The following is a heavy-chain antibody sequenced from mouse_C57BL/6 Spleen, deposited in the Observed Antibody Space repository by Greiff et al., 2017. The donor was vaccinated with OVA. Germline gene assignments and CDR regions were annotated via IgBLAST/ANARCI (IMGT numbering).Heavy chain of an antibody. J-gene: IGHJ3*01. CDR1: GYAFSSSW. Sequence: QVQLQQSGPELVKPGASVKISCKASGYAFSSSWMNWVKQSPGKGLEWIGRIDPGDGDTNYNGKFKGKATLTADKSSSTAYMQLSSLTSEDSAVYFCARGAPLGYWGQGTLVTVSA. CDR2: IDPGDGDT. CDR3: ARGAPLGY. V-gene: IGHV1-82*01.